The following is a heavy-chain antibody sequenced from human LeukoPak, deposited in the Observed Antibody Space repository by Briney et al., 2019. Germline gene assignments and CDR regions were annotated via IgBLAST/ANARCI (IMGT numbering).Heavy chain of an antibody. CDR3: AKDGGNSGFEY. CDR2: ISYDGRNK. Sequence: PGRSLRLSCAASGLTFSSYGMHWVRQAPGKGLEWVAAISYDGRNKYYVDSVKGRFTISRDNSKNTLYLQMNSLRAEDTAVYYCAKDGGNSGFEYWGQGTLVTVSS. J-gene: IGHJ4*02. D-gene: IGHD4-23*01. V-gene: IGHV3-30*18. CDR1: GLTFSSYG.